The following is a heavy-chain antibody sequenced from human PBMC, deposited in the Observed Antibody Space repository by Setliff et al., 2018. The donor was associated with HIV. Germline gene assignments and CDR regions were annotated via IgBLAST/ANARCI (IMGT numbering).Heavy chain of an antibody. J-gene: IGHJ4*02. CDR1: GFTFSGYG. CDR2: IRYDGDNK. V-gene: IGHV3-30*02. D-gene: IGHD3-22*01. CDR3: AKIQNPQGYYYDSSGYYPHPGSPDY. Sequence: GGSLRLSCAASGFTFSGYGMYWVRQAPGKGLEWVAFIRYDGDNKYYADSVKGRFTISRDNSKNTLYLQMNSLRAKDAAVYYCAKIQNPQGYYYDSSGYYPHPGSPDYWGQGTLVTVSS.